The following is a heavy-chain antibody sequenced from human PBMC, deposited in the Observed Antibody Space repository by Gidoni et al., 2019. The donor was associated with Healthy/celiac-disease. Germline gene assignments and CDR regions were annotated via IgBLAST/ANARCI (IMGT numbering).Heavy chain of an antibody. CDR3: ARMLVEETIVVVPAAHNWFDP. V-gene: IGHV1-2*02. J-gene: IGHJ5*02. D-gene: IGHD2-2*01. CDR2: INPNSGGT. CDR1: GDTFTGDY. Sequence: QVQLVQSGAEVKKPGASVKVSCKASGDTFTGDYMDWGRQAPGQGLEWMGWINPNSGGTIYAQKFQGRVTMTRDTSISTAYMELSRLRSDDTAVYYCARMLVEETIVVVPAAHNWFDPWGQGTLVTVSS.